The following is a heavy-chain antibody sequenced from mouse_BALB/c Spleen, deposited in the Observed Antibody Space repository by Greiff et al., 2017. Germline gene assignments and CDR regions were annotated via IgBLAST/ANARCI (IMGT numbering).Heavy chain of an antibody. J-gene: IGHJ2*01. CDR2: ISYSGST. CDR3: ARRLPLFDY. V-gene: IGHV3-2*02. CDR1: GYSITSDYA. Sequence: EVQLVESGPGLVKPSQSLSLTCTVTGYSITSDYAWNWIRQFPGNKLEWMGYISYSGSTSYNPSLKSRISITRDTSKNQFFLQLNSVTTEDTATYYCARRLPLFDYWGQGTTLTVSS. D-gene: IGHD2-4*01.